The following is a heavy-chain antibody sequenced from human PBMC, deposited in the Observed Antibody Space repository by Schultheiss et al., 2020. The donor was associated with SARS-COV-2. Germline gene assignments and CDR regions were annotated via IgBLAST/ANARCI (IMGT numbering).Heavy chain of an antibody. CDR2: INSDGSST. CDR3: ARGGYGDSKRYFDL. Sequence: GGSLRLSCAASGFTFSSYWMHWVRQAPGKGLVWVSRINSDGSSTGYADSVKGRFTISRENAKNSLYLQMNSLRAGDTAVYYCARGGYGDSKRYFDLWGRGTLVTVSS. J-gene: IGHJ2*01. CDR1: GFTFSSYW. D-gene: IGHD4-17*01. V-gene: IGHV3-74*01.